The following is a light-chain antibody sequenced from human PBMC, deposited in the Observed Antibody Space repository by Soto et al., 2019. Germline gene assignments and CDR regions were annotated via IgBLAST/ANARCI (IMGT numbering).Light chain of an antibody. J-gene: IGKJ1*01. CDR2: DAS. V-gene: IGKV1-5*01. CDR1: QSISSW. Sequence: DIQMTQSPSTLSASVGDRVTITCRASQSISSWLAWYQQNPGKAPKLLIYDASNLESGVPSRFSGSGSGTEFTLTISSLQPDDFATYYCQQYTSYSWTFGQGTKVDIK. CDR3: QQYTSYSWT.